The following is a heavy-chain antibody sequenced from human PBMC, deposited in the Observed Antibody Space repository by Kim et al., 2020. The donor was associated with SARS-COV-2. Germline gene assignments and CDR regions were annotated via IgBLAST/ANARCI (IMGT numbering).Heavy chain of an antibody. J-gene: IGHJ4*02. CDR2: ISYDGGEK. V-gene: IGHV3-30-3*01. CDR1: GFNFSGYG. Sequence: GGSLRLSCGVSGFNFSGYGMHWVRQAPGQGLEWVAVISYDGGEKYQADFVQGRFTISRDNSRNTLYLQMNNLRIEDTALYYCVSQSFDFWGQGTPGTVSS. CDR3: VSQSFDF.